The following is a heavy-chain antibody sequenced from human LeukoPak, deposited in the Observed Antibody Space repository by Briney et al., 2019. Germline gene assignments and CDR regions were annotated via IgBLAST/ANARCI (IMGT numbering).Heavy chain of an antibody. Sequence: GASVKVSCKASGYTITSYGISCVRQAPGQGLEWMGWISAYNGNTNYAQKLQGRVTMTTDTSTSTAYMELRSLRSDDTAVYYCVVPAPLMDVWGQGTTVTVSS. J-gene: IGHJ6*02. D-gene: IGHD2-2*01. V-gene: IGHV1-18*01. CDR1: GYTITSYG. CDR3: VVPAPLMDV. CDR2: ISAYNGNT.